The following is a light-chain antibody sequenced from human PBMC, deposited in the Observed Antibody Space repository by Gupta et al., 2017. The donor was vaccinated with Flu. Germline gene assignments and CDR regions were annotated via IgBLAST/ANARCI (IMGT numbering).Light chain of an antibody. J-gene: IGKJ4*01. CDR3: QQYNNWPPLT. Sequence: ERATLSCRASQSVSISLAWYQQKPGQAHRLLIYGASTRATGIPARLSGSGSGTEFTLTISSLQSEDFAVYYCQQYNNWPPLTFGGGTKVEIK. V-gene: IGKV3-15*01. CDR2: GAS. CDR1: QSVSIS.